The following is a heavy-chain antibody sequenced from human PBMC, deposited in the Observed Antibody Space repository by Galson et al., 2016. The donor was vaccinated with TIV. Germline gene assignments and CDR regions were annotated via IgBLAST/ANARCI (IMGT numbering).Heavy chain of an antibody. Sequence: SLRLSCAASGFNFGYYGFSWLRQAPGKGLEWVANINGNGIATSYAGSLKGRFTISRDNAKNSLFLQMTSLGVEDTALYFCAREFFCGGTCYYIDQWGQGALVSVSS. J-gene: IGHJ4*02. V-gene: IGHV3-20*04. CDR2: INGNGIAT. CDR3: AREFFCGGTCYYIDQ. CDR1: GFNFGYYG. D-gene: IGHD2-15*01.